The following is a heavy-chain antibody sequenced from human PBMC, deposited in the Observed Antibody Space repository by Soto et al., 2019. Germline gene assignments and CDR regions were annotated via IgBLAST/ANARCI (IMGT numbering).Heavy chain of an antibody. CDR2: ISYDGSNK. CDR1: GFTFSSYG. V-gene: IGHV3-30*18. CDR3: AKVLTRASSGWYSNLNWFDP. Sequence: GGSLRLSCAASGFTFSSYGMHWVRQAPGKGLEWVAVISYDGSNKYYADSVKGRFTISRDNSKNTLYLQMNSLRAEDTAVYYCAKVLTRASSGWYSNLNWFDPWGQGTLVTVS. J-gene: IGHJ5*02. D-gene: IGHD6-19*01.